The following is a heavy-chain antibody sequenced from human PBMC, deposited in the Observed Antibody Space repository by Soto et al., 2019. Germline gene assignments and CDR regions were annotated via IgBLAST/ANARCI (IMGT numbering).Heavy chain of an antibody. CDR2: TYYRSKWYN. V-gene: IGHV6-1*01. Sequence: SQTLSLTCAISGDSVSSNSAAWNWIRQSPSRGLEWLGRTYYRSKWYNDYAVSVKSRITINPDTSKNQFSLQLNSVTPEDTAVYYCARDQRAVAGNYYYYGMDVWGQGITVTVSS. D-gene: IGHD6-19*01. CDR1: GDSVSSNSAA. J-gene: IGHJ6*02. CDR3: ARDQRAVAGNYYYYGMDV.